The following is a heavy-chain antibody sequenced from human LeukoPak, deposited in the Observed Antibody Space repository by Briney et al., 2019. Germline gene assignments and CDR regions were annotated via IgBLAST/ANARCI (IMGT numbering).Heavy chain of an antibody. D-gene: IGHD3-10*02. J-gene: IGHJ4*02. V-gene: IGHV1-18*01. CDR2: ISAYNGNT. CDR1: GYTFTSYG. Sequence: ASVKVSCKASGYTFTSYGISWVRQAPGQGLEWMGWISAYNGNTKYAQKLQGRVTMTTDTSTSTAYMELRSLRSDDTAVYYCARDHTVRGVIIPPFDYWGQGTLVTVSS. CDR3: ARDHTVRGVIIPPFDY.